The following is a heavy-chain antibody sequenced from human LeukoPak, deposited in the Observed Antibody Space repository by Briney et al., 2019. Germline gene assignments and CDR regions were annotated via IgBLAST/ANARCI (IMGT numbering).Heavy chain of an antibody. D-gene: IGHD5-18*01. J-gene: IGHJ4*02. V-gene: IGHV4-39*01. CDR3: ARITEAMGIDY. CDR2: ISYSGRT. CDR1: GGSISSSSYY. Sequence: SETLSLTCTVSGGSISSSSYYWGWIRQPPGKGLEWIGSISYSGRTYYNPSLKSRVTVSVDTSKNQFSLKLTSVTAADTAMFYCARITEAMGIDYWGQGTLVTVSS.